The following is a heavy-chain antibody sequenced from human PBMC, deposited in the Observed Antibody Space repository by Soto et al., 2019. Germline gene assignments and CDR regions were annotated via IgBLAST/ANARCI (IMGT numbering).Heavy chain of an antibody. D-gene: IGHD3-22*01. J-gene: IGHJ4*02. CDR3: ASTSALRYYYDSSGYFDY. V-gene: IGHV1-69*13. CDR2: IIPIFGTA. Sequence: SVKVSCKASGGTFSSYAISWVRQAPGQGLEWMGGIIPIFGTANYAQKFQGRVTITADESTSTAYMELSSLRSEDTAVYYCASTSALRYYYDSSGYFDYSGQGTIATVST. CDR1: GGTFSSYA.